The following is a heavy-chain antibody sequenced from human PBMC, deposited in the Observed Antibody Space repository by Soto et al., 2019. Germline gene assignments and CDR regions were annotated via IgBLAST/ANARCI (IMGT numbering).Heavy chain of an antibody. V-gene: IGHV3-23*01. CDR3: AKEVGHSN. D-gene: IGHD2-8*01. CDR2: ISGGGGST. CDR1: GFSFSNYA. Sequence: GGSLRLSCAASGFSFSNYAMTWVRQVPGKGLEWVSAISGGGGSTYYADSVKGRFTISRDNSKNTLSLQMNSLRVEDTALYYCAKEVGHSNWGQGTLVTVSS. J-gene: IGHJ4*02.